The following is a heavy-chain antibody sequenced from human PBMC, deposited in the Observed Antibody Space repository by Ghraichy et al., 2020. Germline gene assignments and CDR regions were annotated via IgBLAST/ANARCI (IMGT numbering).Heavy chain of an antibody. CDR2: INPEETYK. CDR3: ARVEYSSSSDESDF. D-gene: IGHD6-6*01. J-gene: IGHJ4*02. Sequence: GESLNISCAASGFTFSSYWMSWVRQAPGKGLEWVANINPEETYKDYVDSVKGRFTISRDKAKNSLSLQMNSLRVEDTAVYYCARVEYSSSSDESDFWGQGTLVTVSS. CDR1: GFTFSSYW. V-gene: IGHV3-7*01.